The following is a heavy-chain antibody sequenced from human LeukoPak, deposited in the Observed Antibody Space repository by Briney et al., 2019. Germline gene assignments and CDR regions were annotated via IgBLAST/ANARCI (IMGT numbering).Heavy chain of an antibody. CDR1: GLTFVDYG. V-gene: IGHV3-20*03. CDR3: ARDRLGPSFSVSHFDL. D-gene: IGHD3-3*02. Sequence: PGGSLRLSFATSGLTFVDYGLSSVRRAPGKGLEWLCAINYNGAITDYADSVKGRFTISRDNAKNSLYLRMDSLRAEDTALYYCARDRLGPSFSVSHFDLWGQGTLVTVSS. J-gene: IGHJ4*02. CDR2: INYNGAIT.